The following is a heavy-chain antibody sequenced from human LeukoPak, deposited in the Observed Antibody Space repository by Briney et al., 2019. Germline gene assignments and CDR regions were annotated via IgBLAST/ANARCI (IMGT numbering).Heavy chain of an antibody. CDR3: ARAKGLRWFRGSGCYMDV. CDR2: MNPNSGNT. Sequence: ASVKVSCKASGYTFTSYDINWVRQATGQGLEWMGWMNPNSGNTGYAQKFQGRVTITRNTSISTAYMELSSLRSEDTAVYYCARAKGLRWFRGSGCYMDVWGKGTTVTVSS. D-gene: IGHD4-23*01. V-gene: IGHV1-8*03. J-gene: IGHJ6*03. CDR1: GYTFTSYD.